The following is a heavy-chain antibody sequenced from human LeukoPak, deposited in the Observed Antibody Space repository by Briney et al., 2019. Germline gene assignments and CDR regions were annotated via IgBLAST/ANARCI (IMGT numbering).Heavy chain of an antibody. Sequence: PGGSLRLSCPASGFTFSSYAMSWVRQAPGKGLEWVSAISGTGGSTYYSDSVKGRFSISRDNAKNSLYLQMNSLRAEDTAVYYCARDPDAFDIWGQGTMVTVSS. J-gene: IGHJ3*02. CDR3: ARDPDAFDI. CDR2: ISGTGGST. CDR1: GFTFSSYA. V-gene: IGHV3-23*01.